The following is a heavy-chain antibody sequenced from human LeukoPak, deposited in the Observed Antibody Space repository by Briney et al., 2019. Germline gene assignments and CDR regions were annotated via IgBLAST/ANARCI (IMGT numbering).Heavy chain of an antibody. CDR2: IYSGGST. V-gene: IGHV3-53*01. J-gene: IGHJ4*02. Sequence: PGGSPRLSCAASGFTVCSNYMSWVRPAPGKGLEWVSVIYSGGSTYYADSVKGRFTISRDNSKNTLYLQMNSLRAEDTAVYYCARVGTTVGIPVDYWGQGTLVTVSS. D-gene: IGHD4-23*01. CDR1: GFTVCSNY. CDR3: ARVGTTVGIPVDY.